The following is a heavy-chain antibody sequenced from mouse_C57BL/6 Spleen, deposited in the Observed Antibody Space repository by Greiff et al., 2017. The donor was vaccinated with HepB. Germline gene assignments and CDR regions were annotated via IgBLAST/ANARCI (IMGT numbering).Heavy chain of an antibody. V-gene: IGHV3-6*01. CDR1: GYSITSGYY. D-gene: IGHD1-1*01. CDR3: ARDRYGSSYNWYFDV. CDR2: ISYDGSN. Sequence: EVQLQQSGPGLVKPSQSLSLTCSVTGYSITSGYYWNWIRQFPGNKLEWMGYISYDGSNNYNPSLKNRISITRDTSKNQFFLKLNSVTTEDTATYYCARDRYGSSYNWYFDVWGTGTTVTVSS. J-gene: IGHJ1*03.